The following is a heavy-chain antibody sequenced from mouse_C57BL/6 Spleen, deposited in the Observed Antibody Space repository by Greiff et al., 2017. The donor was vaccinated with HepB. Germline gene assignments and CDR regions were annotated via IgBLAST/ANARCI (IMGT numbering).Heavy chain of an antibody. Sequence: EVNVVESGGGLVKPGGSLKLSCAASGFTFSSYAMSWVRQTPEKRLEWVATISDGGSYTYYPDNVKGRFTISRDNAKNNLYLQMSHLKSEDTAMYYCASGGRFDYWGQGTTLTVSS. CDR3: ASGGRFDY. CDR1: GFTFSSYA. CDR2: ISDGGSYT. J-gene: IGHJ2*01. V-gene: IGHV5-4*03.